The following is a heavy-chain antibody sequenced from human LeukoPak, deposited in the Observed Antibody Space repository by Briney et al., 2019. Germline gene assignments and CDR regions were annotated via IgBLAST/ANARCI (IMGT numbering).Heavy chain of an antibody. Sequence: PGASLRLSCAASGFTFSSYAMSWVRQAPGKGLEWVSAISGSGGSTYYADSVKGRFTISRDNAKNSLYLQMNSLRAEDTAVYYCARVVLGYSYGNFDYWGQGTLVTVSS. D-gene: IGHD5-18*01. CDR1: GFTFSSYA. CDR3: ARVVLGYSYGNFDY. CDR2: ISGSGGST. V-gene: IGHV3-23*01. J-gene: IGHJ4*02.